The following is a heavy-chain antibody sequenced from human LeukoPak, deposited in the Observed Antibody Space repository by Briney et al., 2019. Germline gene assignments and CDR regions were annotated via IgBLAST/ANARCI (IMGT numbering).Heavy chain of an antibody. V-gene: IGHV4-34*01. CDR1: GGSFSGYY. CDR3: ASGTVTTLDY. Sequence: SETLSLTCAVYGGSFSGYYWSWIRQPPGKGREWIREINHCGSTIYNPSLKSRVTISVDTSKNQFSLKLSSVTAADTAVYYCASGTVTTLDYWGQGTLVTVSS. CDR2: INHCGST. J-gene: IGHJ4*02. D-gene: IGHD4-17*01.